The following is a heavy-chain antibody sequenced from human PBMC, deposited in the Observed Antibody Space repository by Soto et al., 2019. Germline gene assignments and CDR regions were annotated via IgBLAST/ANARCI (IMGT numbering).Heavy chain of an antibody. Sequence: SETLSLTCTVSGGSISSNYWTWIRQPPGKGLEWIGYVYNSGSTNYNPSLKSRVTISEDTSKSQFSLKVNSMTAANTAVYYCARYRREAVAGYTLDNWGQGILVTVS. V-gene: IGHV4-59*01. CDR3: ARYRREAVAGYTLDN. J-gene: IGHJ4*02. D-gene: IGHD6-13*01. CDR2: VYNSGST. CDR1: GGSISSNY.